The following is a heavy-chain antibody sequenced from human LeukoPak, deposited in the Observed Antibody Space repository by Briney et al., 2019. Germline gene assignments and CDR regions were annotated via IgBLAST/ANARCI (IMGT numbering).Heavy chain of an antibody. V-gene: IGHV3-74*01. Sequence: GGSLRLSCAASGFTFSSYWMHWVRQAPGKGLVWVSRINSDGSSTSYADSVKGRFTISRDNAKNSLYLQMNSLRAEDTAVYYCARVKYDSSGYYSILDYWGQGTLVTVSS. CDR2: INSDGSST. J-gene: IGHJ4*02. CDR3: ARVKYDSSGYYSILDY. D-gene: IGHD3-22*01. CDR1: GFTFSSYW.